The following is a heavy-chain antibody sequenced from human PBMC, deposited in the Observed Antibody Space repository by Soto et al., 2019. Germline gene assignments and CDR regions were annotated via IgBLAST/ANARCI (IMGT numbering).Heavy chain of an antibody. J-gene: IGHJ4*02. Sequence: EVQLLESGGGLVQPGGSLRLSCAASGFTFNNYAMPWVRQAPGKGLEWVSAISGGGATTSYADSVKGRFTVSRDGSKNTLYLQMSSLRAEDTALYYCAKGRGGSGSLTPRVDFWGQGTLVTVSS. CDR3: AKGRGGSGSLTPRVDF. V-gene: IGHV3-23*01. CDR1: GFTFNNYA. CDR2: ISGGGATT. D-gene: IGHD3-10*01.